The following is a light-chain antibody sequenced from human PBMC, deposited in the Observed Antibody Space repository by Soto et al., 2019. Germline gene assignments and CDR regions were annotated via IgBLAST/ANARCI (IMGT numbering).Light chain of an antibody. CDR3: QQYSSSPIT. V-gene: IGKV3-20*01. CDR1: QSVSSSY. Sequence: EIVRTQSPATLSLSPGERVTLSCRASQSVSSSYLAWYQQKPGQAPRLLIYGASSRATGIPDRFSGGGSGADFSLTISRLDPEDFAVYYCQQYSSSPITFGQGTRLEIK. CDR2: GAS. J-gene: IGKJ5*01.